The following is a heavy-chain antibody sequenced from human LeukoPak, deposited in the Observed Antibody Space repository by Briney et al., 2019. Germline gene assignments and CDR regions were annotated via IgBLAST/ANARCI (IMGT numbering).Heavy chain of an antibody. D-gene: IGHD3-3*01. CDR1: GFTFRRSW. Sequence: GGSLRLSCAASGFTFRRSWMSWVRQAPGKGLEWVANIKEDGSEKHHVDSVKGRFTISRDNAKNSLYLQMNSLSAEDTAVYYCARLQSDYFDYWGQGTLVTVSS. CDR2: IKEDGSEK. CDR3: ARLQSDYFDY. J-gene: IGHJ4*02. V-gene: IGHV3-7*05.